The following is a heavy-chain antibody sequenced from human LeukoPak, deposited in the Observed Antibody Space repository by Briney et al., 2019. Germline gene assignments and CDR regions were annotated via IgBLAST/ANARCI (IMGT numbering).Heavy chain of an antibody. V-gene: IGHV1-69*06. J-gene: IGHJ4*02. Sequence: ASVKVSCKASGGTFSSYAISWVRQAPGQGLEWMGGIIPIFGTANYAQKFQGRVTITADKSTSTAYMELSSLRSEDTAVYYCAREEGGLYGSGSYSFDYWGQGTLVTVSS. CDR1: GGTFSSYA. CDR2: IIPIFGTA. CDR3: AREEGGLYGSGSYSFDY. D-gene: IGHD3-10*01.